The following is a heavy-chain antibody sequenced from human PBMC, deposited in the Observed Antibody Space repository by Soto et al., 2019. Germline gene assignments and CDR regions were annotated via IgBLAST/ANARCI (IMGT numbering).Heavy chain of an antibody. Sequence: GGSLRLSCAASGFTFSSYSMNWVRQAPGKGLEWVSSISSSSSYIYYADSVKGRFTISRDNAKNSLYLQMNSLRAEDTAVYYCARSQGYCSSTSCYNSPDYYYYYMDVWGKGTTVTVSS. J-gene: IGHJ6*03. V-gene: IGHV3-21*01. CDR2: ISSSSSYI. CDR1: GFTFSSYS. D-gene: IGHD2-2*02. CDR3: ARSQGYCSSTSCYNSPDYYYYYMDV.